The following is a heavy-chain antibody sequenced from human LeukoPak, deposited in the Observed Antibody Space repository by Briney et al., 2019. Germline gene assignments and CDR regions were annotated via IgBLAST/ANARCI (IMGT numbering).Heavy chain of an antibody. J-gene: IGHJ5*02. CDR1: GYSISSGYY. CDR2: IYHSGST. Sequence: SETLSLTCTVSGYSISSGYYWGWIRQSPGKGLEWIGSIYHSGSTYYNPSLKSRVTISVDTSKNQFSLKLSSVTAADTAVYYCARVVITMVRGVIITFDPWGQGTLVTVSS. CDR3: ARVVITMVRGVIITFDP. D-gene: IGHD3-10*01. V-gene: IGHV4-38-2*02.